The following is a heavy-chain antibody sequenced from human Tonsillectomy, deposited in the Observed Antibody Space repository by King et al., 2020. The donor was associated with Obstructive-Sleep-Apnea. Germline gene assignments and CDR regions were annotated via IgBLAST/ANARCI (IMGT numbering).Heavy chain of an antibody. D-gene: IGHD3-22*01. Sequence: VQLVESGGGLVQPGGSLRLSCAASGFTFSSYAMSGVRQAPGKGLEWVSAISGSGGSTYYVDSVKGRFTISRDNSKNTLYLQMNSLRAEDTAVYYCAKNTALSYYDSSGHLGYWGQGTLVTVSS. CDR2: ISGSGGST. CDR1: GFTFSSYA. J-gene: IGHJ4*02. V-gene: IGHV3-23*04. CDR3: AKNTALSYYDSSGHLGY.